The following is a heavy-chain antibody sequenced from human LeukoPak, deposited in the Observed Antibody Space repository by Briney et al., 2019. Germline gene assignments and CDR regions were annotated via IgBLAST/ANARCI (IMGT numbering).Heavy chain of an antibody. CDR1: GFPVSNYA. V-gene: IGHV3-23*01. Sequence: GGSLRLSCAASGFPVSNYAMNWVRQAPGKGLEWVSSISESGDKTDYADSVRGRFTISRDNSQNTLYLQMNSLRVEDTALYYCAKQWVDCWGQGTLVTVSS. CDR2: ISESGDKT. CDR3: AKQWVDC. D-gene: IGHD1-26*01. J-gene: IGHJ4*02.